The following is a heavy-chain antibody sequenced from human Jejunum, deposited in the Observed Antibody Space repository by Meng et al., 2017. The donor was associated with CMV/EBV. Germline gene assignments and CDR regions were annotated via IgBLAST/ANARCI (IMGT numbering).Heavy chain of an antibody. D-gene: IGHD3-3*02. V-gene: IGHV1-46*02. CDR3: ARRSATSTHFYFDS. Sequence: AGYSFNSYYIHWVRLAPGKGLEWMGLMNPSGGYTSYAQKFGGRVTMTADTSTSTIYRDVTRLTSEDTATYYCARRSATSTHFYFDSWGQGTLVTVSS. J-gene: IGHJ4*02. CDR2: MNPSGGYT. CDR1: GYSFNSYY.